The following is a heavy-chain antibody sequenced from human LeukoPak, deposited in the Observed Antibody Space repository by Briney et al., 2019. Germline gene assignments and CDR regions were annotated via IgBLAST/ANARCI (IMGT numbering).Heavy chain of an antibody. D-gene: IGHD2-8*01. CDR2: ISYDGSNK. J-gene: IGHJ3*02. CDR3: ARGVVLMVYAIPGAFDI. CDR1: GFTFSSYG. Sequence: GGSLRLSCAASGFTFSSYGIHWVRQAPGKGLEWVAVISYDGSNKYYADSVKGRFTISRDNAKNSLYLQMNSLRAEDTAVYYCARGVVLMVYAIPGAFDIWGQGTMVTVSS. V-gene: IGHV3-30*03.